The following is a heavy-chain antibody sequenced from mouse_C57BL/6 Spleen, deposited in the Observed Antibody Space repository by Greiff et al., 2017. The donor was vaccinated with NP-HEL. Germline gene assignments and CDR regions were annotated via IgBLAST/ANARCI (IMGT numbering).Heavy chain of an antibody. CDR1: GYAFSSSW. V-gene: IGHV1-82*01. CDR3: ARGDYGNLFAY. CDR2: IYPGDGDT. D-gene: IGHD2-1*01. Sequence: QVHPPQSGPELVRPGASVKISCKASGYAFSSSWMNWVKQRPGKGLEWIGRIYPGDGDTNYNGKFKGKATLTADKSSSTAYMQLSSLTSEDSAVYFCARGDYGNLFAYWGQGTLVTVSA. J-gene: IGHJ3*01.